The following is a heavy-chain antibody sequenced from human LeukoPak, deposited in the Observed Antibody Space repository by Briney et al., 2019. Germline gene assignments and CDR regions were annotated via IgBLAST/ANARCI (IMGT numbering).Heavy chain of an antibody. CDR2: IYTSGST. CDR1: GGSISSGSYY. D-gene: IGHD1-1*01. V-gene: IGHV4-61*02. J-gene: IGHJ4*02. Sequence: SQTLSLTCTVSGGSISSGSYYWSWIRQPAGKGLEWIGRIYTSGSTNYNPSLKSRVTISVDTSKSQFSLKLSSVTAADTAVYYCARGWYNRNFDYWGQGTLVTVSS. CDR3: ARGWYNRNFDY.